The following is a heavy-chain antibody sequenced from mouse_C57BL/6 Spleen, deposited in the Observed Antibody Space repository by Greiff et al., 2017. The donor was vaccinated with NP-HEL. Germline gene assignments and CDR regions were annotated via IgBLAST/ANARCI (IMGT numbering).Heavy chain of an antibody. D-gene: IGHD4-1*01. CDR1: GYTFTSYW. V-gene: IGHV1-53*01. J-gene: IGHJ2*01. Sequence: VQLQQSGTELVKPGASVKLSCKASGYTFTSYWMHWVKQRPRQGLEWIGNINPSNGGTNYNEKFKSKATLTVDKSSSTAYMQLSSLTSEDSAVYYCARSWLGLNYFDYWGQGTTLTVSS. CDR2: INPSNGGT. CDR3: ARSWLGLNYFDY.